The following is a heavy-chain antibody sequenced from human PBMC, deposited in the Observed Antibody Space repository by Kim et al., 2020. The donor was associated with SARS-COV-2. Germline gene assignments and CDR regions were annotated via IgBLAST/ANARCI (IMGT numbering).Heavy chain of an antibody. CDR1: GYSFTSYW. J-gene: IGHJ5*02. D-gene: IGHD4-17*01. CDR2: IDPSDSYT. Sequence: GESLKISCKGSGYSFTSYWISWVRQMPGKGLEWMGRIDPSDSYTNYSPSFQGHVTISADKSISTAYLQWSSLKASDTAMYYCARHSMTTVVTPGGDNWFDPWGQGTLVTVSS. CDR3: ARHSMTTVVTPGGDNWFDP. V-gene: IGHV5-10-1*01.